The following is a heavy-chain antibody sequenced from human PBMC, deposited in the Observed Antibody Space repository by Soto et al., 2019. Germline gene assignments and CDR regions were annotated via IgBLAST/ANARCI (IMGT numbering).Heavy chain of an antibody. Sequence: SETLSLTCTASGGSISPYYWSWIRQPPGKGLEWIGFIYHNGRTNYNPSLESRVTISVDTSNNQFSLKLSSVTAADTAVYYCARYYCINGVCHYFDNWGQGALVTVSS. CDR1: GGSISPYY. CDR2: IYHNGRT. J-gene: IGHJ4*02. CDR3: ARYYCINGVCHYFDN. D-gene: IGHD2-8*01. V-gene: IGHV4-59*01.